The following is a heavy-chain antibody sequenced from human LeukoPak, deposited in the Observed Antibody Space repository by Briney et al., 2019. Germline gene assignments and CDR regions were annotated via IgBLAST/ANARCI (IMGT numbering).Heavy chain of an antibody. CDR1: GXTFSSYA. V-gene: IGHV3-30-3*01. J-gene: IGHJ4*02. CDR2: ISYDGNNK. D-gene: IGHD6-13*01. Sequence: GRSLRLSCVVSGXTFSSYAVHWVRQAPGKGLEWVAVISYDGNNKYYADSVKGRFTISRDNSNNTLYLQMNSLRAEDTAVYYCARVVSSWYFDYWGQGTLDTVSS. CDR3: ARVVSSWYFDY.